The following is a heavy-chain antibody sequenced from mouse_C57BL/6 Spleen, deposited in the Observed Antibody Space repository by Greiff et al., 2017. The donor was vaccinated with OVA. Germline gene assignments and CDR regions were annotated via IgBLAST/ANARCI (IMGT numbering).Heavy chain of an antibody. CDR3: ASGYYYGSSYYY. CDR1: GYTFTSYW. CDR2: IDPSDSYT. V-gene: IGHV1-69*01. D-gene: IGHD1-1*01. J-gene: IGHJ2*01. Sequence: QVQLQQPGAELVMPGASVKLSCKASGYTFTSYWMHWVKQRPGQGLEWIGEIDPSDSYTNYNQKFKGKSTLTVDKSSSTAYMQLRSLTSEDSAVYYSASGYYYGSSYYYWGKGTTLTVSS.